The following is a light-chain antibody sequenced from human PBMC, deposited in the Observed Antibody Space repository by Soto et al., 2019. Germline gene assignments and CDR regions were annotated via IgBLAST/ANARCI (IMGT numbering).Light chain of an antibody. CDR2: GAS. Sequence: DIQMTQSPSSVSASIGDTVTITCRASQDISTLLAWYQQKPGKAPKLLIYGASTLESGVPSRFSGSGSGTDFTLTISSLQPEDFATYYCQQSYSTPGYTFGQGTKLEIK. CDR3: QQSYSTPGYT. V-gene: IGKV1-12*01. J-gene: IGKJ2*01. CDR1: QDISTL.